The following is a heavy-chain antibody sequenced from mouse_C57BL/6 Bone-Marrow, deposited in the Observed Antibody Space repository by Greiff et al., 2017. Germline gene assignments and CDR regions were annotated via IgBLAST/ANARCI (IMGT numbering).Heavy chain of an antibody. D-gene: IGHD3-2*02. CDR2: INSDGGST. CDR1: EYEFPSHD. V-gene: IGHV5-2*01. Sequence: EVKLPESGGGLVQPGESLKLSCESTEYEFPSHDMSWVRKTPEKRLELVAAINSDGGSTYYPDTMKRRFIISRDNTTTTLYLQMSSVRSEDTAWYYCARQGRNSSGDDWGQGTTVTVSS. J-gene: IGHJ2*01. CDR3: ARQGRNSSGDD.